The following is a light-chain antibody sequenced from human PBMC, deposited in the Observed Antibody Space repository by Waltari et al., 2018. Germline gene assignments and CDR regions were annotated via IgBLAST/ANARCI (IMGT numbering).Light chain of an antibody. CDR1: QTISSY. CDR3: QQSYSTLYT. V-gene: IGKV1-39*01. J-gene: IGKJ2*01. Sequence: DIRVTQSPSSLSASVGDRVTIACRTSQTISSYVNWYQQKPGKAPKLLLYSASILQSGVPSRFSGSGFGTDFTLTISSLQPEDFATYYCQQSYSTLYTFGQGTKLDIK. CDR2: SAS.